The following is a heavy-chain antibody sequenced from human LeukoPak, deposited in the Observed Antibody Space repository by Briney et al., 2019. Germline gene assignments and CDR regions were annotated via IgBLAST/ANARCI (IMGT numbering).Heavy chain of an antibody. CDR3: ARGGRVPAAKVDY. V-gene: IGHV4-59*01. CDR2: IYYSGST. D-gene: IGHD2-2*01. Sequence: PSETLSLTCTVSGGSTSSYYWSWIRQPPGKGLEWIGYIYYSGSTNYNPSLKSRVTISVDTSKNQFSLKLSSVTAADTAVYYCARGGRVPAAKVDYWGQGTLVTVSS. CDR1: GGSTSSYY. J-gene: IGHJ4*02.